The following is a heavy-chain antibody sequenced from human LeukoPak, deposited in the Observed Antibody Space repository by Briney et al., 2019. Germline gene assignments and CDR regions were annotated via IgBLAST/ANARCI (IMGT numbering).Heavy chain of an antibody. CDR1: GGTFSSYA. D-gene: IGHD6-6*01. V-gene: IGHV1-69*13. CDR3: ARLPLRSIAVGYYGMDV. Sequence: ASVKVSCKASGGTFSSYAISWVRQAPGQGLEWMGGIIPIFGTANYAQKFQGRVTITADESTSTAYMELGSRRSEDTAVYYCARLPLRSIAVGYYGMDVWGQGTTVTVSS. CDR2: IIPIFGTA. J-gene: IGHJ6*02.